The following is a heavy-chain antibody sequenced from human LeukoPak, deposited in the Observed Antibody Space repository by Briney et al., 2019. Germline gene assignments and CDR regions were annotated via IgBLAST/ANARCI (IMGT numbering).Heavy chain of an antibody. CDR3: ASDYGDYVYFQH. Sequence: SETLSLTCTVSGGSINSYYWNWIRQPPGKGLEWIGYIFYTGSTSCNPSLKSRVTISIDTSKNQFSLNLSSVTAADTAVYYCASDYGDYVYFQHWGQGTLVTVSS. J-gene: IGHJ1*01. CDR2: IFYTGST. V-gene: IGHV4-59*01. CDR1: GGSINSYY. D-gene: IGHD4-17*01.